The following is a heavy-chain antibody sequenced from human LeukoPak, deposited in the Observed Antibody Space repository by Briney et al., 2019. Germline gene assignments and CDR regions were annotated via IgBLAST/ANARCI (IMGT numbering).Heavy chain of an antibody. CDR3: ARFYDSSGVDLYFDL. V-gene: IGHV1-69*13. Sequence: ASVKVSCKASGGTFSSYAISWVRQAPGQGLEWMGGIIPIFGTANYAQKFQGRVTITADESTSTAYMELRSLRSDDTAVYYCARFYDSSGVDLYFDLWGRGTLVTVSS. J-gene: IGHJ2*01. CDR1: GGTFSSYA. D-gene: IGHD3-22*01. CDR2: IIPIFGTA.